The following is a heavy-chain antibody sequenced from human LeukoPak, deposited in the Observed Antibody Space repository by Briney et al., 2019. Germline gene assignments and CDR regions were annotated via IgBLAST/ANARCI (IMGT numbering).Heavy chain of an antibody. J-gene: IGHJ6*02. V-gene: IGHV1-8*01. CDR2: MNPNSGNT. Sequence: GASVKVSCKASGYTFTSYDINWVRQATGQGLEWMGWMNPNSGNTGYAQKFQGGVTMTRNTSISTAYMELSSLRSEDTAVYYCAREIYSSGWYSYYYYGMDVWGQGTTVTVSS. CDR1: GYTFTSYD. CDR3: AREIYSSGWYSYYYYGMDV. D-gene: IGHD6-19*01.